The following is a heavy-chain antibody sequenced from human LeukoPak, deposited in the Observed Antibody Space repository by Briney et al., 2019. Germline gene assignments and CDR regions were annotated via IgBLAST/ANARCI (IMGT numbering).Heavy chain of an antibody. CDR2: IYYSGST. Sequence: PSETLSLTCTVSGGSISSGGYYWSWIRQHPGKGLEWIGYIYYSGSTYYNPSLKSRVTISVDTSKNQFSLKLSSVAAADTAVYYCARVDGWDYVVYWGQGTLVTVSS. CDR1: GGSISSGGYY. J-gene: IGHJ4*02. V-gene: IGHV4-31*03. D-gene: IGHD1-26*01. CDR3: ARVDGWDYVVY.